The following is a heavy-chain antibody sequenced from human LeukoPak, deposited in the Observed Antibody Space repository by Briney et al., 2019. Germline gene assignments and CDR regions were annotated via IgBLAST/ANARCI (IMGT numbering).Heavy chain of an antibody. Sequence: GGSLRLSYAASGFTVSSNYMSWVRQAPGKGLEWVSVIYSGGSTYYADSVKGRFTISRDNSKNTLYLQMNSLRAEDTAVYYCARGHDYGDYVDYWGQGTLVTVSS. V-gene: IGHV3-53*01. CDR3: ARGHDYGDYVDY. CDR2: IYSGGST. J-gene: IGHJ4*02. CDR1: GFTVSSNY. D-gene: IGHD4-17*01.